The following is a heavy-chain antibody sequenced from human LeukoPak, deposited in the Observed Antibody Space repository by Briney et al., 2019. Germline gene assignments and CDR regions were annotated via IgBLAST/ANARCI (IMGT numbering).Heavy chain of an antibody. V-gene: IGHV1-2*02. Sequence: ASVKVSCKASGYTFTGYYIHWVRQAPGQGLEWMGYIDPNSGDTNYAQKFQGRVTMTRDTSISTAYMELSRLRPDDTAVYYCARLVSYWGQGTLVTVSS. CDR2: IDPNSGDT. D-gene: IGHD6-19*01. CDR1: GYTFTGYY. CDR3: ARLVSY. J-gene: IGHJ4*02.